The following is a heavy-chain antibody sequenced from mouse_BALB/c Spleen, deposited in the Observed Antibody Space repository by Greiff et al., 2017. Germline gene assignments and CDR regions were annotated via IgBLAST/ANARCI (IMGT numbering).Heavy chain of an antibody. Sequence: EVKLVESGPGLVKPSQSLSLTCTVTGYSITSDYAWNWIRQFPGNKLEWMGYISYSGSTSYNPSLKSRISITRDTSKNQFFLQLNSVTTEDTATYYCARASSYGYDAMDYWGQGTSVTVSS. CDR1: GYSITSDYA. CDR2: ISYSGST. CDR3: ARASSYGYDAMDY. V-gene: IGHV3-2*02. D-gene: IGHD1-2*01. J-gene: IGHJ4*01.